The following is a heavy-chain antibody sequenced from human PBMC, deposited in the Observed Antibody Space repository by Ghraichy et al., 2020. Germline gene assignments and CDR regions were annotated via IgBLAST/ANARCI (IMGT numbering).Heavy chain of an antibody. Sequence: SQTLSLTCTVSGGSISSGGYYWSWIRQHPGKGLEWIGYIYYSGSTYYNPSLKSRVTISVDTSKNQFSLKLSSVTAADTAVYYCARDRGYCSGGSCYSLEVGWFDPWGQGTLVTVSS. D-gene: IGHD2-15*01. V-gene: IGHV4-31*03. CDR1: GGSISSGGYY. CDR3: ARDRGYCSGGSCYSLEVGWFDP. CDR2: IYYSGST. J-gene: IGHJ5*02.